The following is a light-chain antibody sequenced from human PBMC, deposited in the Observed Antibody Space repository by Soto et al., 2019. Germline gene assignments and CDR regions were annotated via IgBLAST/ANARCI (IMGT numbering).Light chain of an antibody. CDR2: GAS. J-gene: IGKJ2*01. V-gene: IGKV3-20*01. CDR1: QSVASNS. Sequence: ETVLTQSPGTLSLSPGETATLSCRASQSVASNSLAWDQQKPGQAPRLLVYGASGRATDIPDRFSGRGSGTDFTLTINRLEPEDFAVYYCQNYDTSPYTFGQGTKLEIK. CDR3: QNYDTSPYT.